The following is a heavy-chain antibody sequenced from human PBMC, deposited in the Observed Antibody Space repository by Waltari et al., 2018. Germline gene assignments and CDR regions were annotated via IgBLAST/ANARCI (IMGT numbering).Heavy chain of an antibody. CDR1: GGTFSSYA. CDR3: ARGITMVQGVIITPHYYGMDV. V-gene: IGHV1-69*08. J-gene: IGHJ6*02. D-gene: IGHD3-10*01. Sequence: QVQLVQSGAEVKKPGSSVKVSCKASGGTFSSYAISWVRQAPGQGLEWMGRIIPIFGTANYAQKFQGRVTITADKSTSTAYMELSSLRSEDTTVYYCARGITMVQGVIITPHYYGMDVWGQGTTVTVSS. CDR2: IIPIFGTA.